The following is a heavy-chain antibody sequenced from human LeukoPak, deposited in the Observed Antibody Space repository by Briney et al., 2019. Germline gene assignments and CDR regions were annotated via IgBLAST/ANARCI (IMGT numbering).Heavy chain of an antibody. Sequence: ASVTVSCKSFGYIFTGYYIHWVRQGTGQGLEWMGRINPNSGGTNYAQKFQGRVTMTRDTSISTAYMELSRLRSDETAVYYCARAALWFAEFLDGMDVWGQGTTVTVSS. D-gene: IGHD3-10*01. J-gene: IGHJ6*02. CDR3: ARAALWFAEFLDGMDV. CDR2: INPNSGGT. CDR1: GYIFTGYY. V-gene: IGHV1-2*06.